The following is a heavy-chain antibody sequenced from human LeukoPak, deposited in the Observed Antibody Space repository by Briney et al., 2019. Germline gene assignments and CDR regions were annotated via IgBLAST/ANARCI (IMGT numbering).Heavy chain of an antibody. CDR1: GYTFTGYY. CDR2: INPNSGGT. J-gene: IGHJ4*02. Sequence: ASVKVSCKASGYTFTGYYMHWVRQAPGQGLEWMGWINPNSGGTNYAQKFHGRVTMTRDTSISTAYMELSRLRSDDTAVYYCARVRGPPARYCSSTSCYALDYWGQGTLVTVSS. CDR3: ARVRGPPARYCSSTSCYALDY. D-gene: IGHD2-2*01. V-gene: IGHV1-2*02.